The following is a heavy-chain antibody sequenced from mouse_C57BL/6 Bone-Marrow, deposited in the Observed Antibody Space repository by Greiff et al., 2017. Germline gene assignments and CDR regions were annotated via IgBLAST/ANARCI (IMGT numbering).Heavy chain of an antibody. V-gene: IGHV1-37*01. D-gene: IGHD2-3*01. Sequence: VQLQQSGPELVKPGASVKISCKASGYSFTGSFMNWVKQSHGKSLEWIGRINPYNGDTFYNQKFKGKATLTVDKSSSTADMELRSLTSEDFAVYYCARGGGYYSYYFDDWGQGTTLTVSS. CDR3: ARGGGYYSYYFDD. CDR2: INPYNGDT. J-gene: IGHJ2*01. CDR1: GYSFTGSF.